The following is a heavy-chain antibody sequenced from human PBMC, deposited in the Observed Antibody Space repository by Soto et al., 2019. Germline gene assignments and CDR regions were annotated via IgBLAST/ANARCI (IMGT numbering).Heavy chain of an antibody. CDR2: ISYDGSNK. Sequence: QVQLVESGGGVVQPGRSLRLSCAASGFTFSSYAMHWVRQAPGKGLEWVAVISYDGSNKYYAYSVKGRFTISRDNSKNSLFLQLNSLRAEETAVYYWARVGLLHSFDYWGQGTLVTVS. J-gene: IGHJ4*02. D-gene: IGHD1-26*01. CDR1: GFTFSSYA. V-gene: IGHV3-30-3*01. CDR3: ARVGLLHSFDY.